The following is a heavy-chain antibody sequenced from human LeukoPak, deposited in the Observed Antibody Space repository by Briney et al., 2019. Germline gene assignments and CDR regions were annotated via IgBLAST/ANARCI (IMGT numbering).Heavy chain of an antibody. D-gene: IGHD3-9*01. CDR2: ISSSSSYI. CDR1: GFTFSSYS. CDR3: AEYRNGFFDWSGGGAFDI. Sequence: GGSLRLSCAASGFTFSSYSMKWVRQAPGKGLEWVSSISSSSSYIYYADSVKGRFTISRDNAKNSLYLQMNSLRAEDTAVYYCAEYRNGFFDWSGGGAFDIWGQGTMVTVSS. J-gene: IGHJ3*02. V-gene: IGHV3-21*01.